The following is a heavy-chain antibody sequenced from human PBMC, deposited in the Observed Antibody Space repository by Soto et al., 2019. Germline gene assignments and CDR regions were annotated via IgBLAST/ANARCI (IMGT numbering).Heavy chain of an antibody. J-gene: IGHJ5*01. D-gene: IGHD2-2*01. CDR3: ASDGSSTDKWIDP. Sequence: SETLSLTCTVSGDAIYIGGYYWTWIRQHPGKGLEWIGYIYHTGKTYYNPSLESRVTMSVDTSKNQFSLKLASVTAADTAVYYCASDGSSTDKWIDPWGQETLVAISS. V-gene: IGHV4-31*03. CDR2: IYHTGKT. CDR1: GDAIYIGGYY.